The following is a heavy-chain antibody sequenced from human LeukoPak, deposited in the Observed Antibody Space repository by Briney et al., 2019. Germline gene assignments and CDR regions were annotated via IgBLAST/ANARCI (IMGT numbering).Heavy chain of an antibody. V-gene: IGHV3-23*01. D-gene: IGHD3-22*01. CDR1: GFTFSSYA. CDR3: AKSVGYYESSGYYADH. J-gene: IGHJ5*02. CDR2: ISSTGGGT. Sequence: GGSLRLSCAASGFTFSSYAMTWVRQAPGKGLEWVSVISSTGGGTYYADSVKGRFTISRDNSNNTLYLQMNSLRAEDTAVYYCAKSVGYYESSGYYADHWGQGTLVTVSS.